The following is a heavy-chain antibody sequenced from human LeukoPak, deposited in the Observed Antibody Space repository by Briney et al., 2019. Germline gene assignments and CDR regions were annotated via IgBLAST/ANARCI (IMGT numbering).Heavy chain of an antibody. CDR3: AKGLGAGTNYYYYYYMDV. CDR1: GFTFSSYA. J-gene: IGHJ6*03. Sequence: GGSLRLSCAASGFTFSSYAMSWVRQAPGKGLEWVSAISGSGGSTYYADSVKGWFTISRDNSKNTLYLQMNSLGAEDTAVYYCAKGLGAGTNYYYYYYMDVWGKGTTVTVSS. D-gene: IGHD6-19*01. V-gene: IGHV3-23*01. CDR2: ISGSGGST.